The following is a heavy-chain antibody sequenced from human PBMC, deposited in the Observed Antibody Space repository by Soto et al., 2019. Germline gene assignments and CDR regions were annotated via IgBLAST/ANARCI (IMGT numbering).Heavy chain of an antibody. CDR2: IIPIFGTA. CDR1: GGTFSSYA. V-gene: IGHV1-69*13. CDR3: ARPTTGTTARELAFDI. Sequence: SVKVSCKAPGGTFSSYAISWVRQAPGQGLEWMGGIIPIFGTAKYAQKFQGRVTITADESTSTGYMELSSLRSEDTAVYYCARPTTGTTARELAFDIWGQGTMVTVSS. J-gene: IGHJ3*02. D-gene: IGHD1-7*01.